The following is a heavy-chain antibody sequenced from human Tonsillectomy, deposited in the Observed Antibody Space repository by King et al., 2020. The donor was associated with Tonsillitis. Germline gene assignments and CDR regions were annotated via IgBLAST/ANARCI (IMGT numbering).Heavy chain of an antibody. CDR3: ARARGWVQLWSDYGMDV. V-gene: IGHV4-34*01. Sequence: VQLQQWGAGLLRPSETLSLTCAVYGGSFSGYYCSWIRQPPGKGLEWIGEINPSGSTNYNPSLKSRVTISVDTSKNQFSLKLSSVTAADTAVYYCARARGWVQLWSDYGMDVWGQGTTVTVSS. J-gene: IGHJ6*02. CDR1: GGSFSGYY. D-gene: IGHD5-18*01. CDR2: INPSGST.